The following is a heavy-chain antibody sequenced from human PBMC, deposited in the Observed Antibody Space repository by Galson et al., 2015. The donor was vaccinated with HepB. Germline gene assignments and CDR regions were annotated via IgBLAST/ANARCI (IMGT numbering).Heavy chain of an antibody. V-gene: IGHV3-15*07. D-gene: IGHD3-9*01. Sequence: SLRLSCAASGFTFSNAWMHWVRQAPGQGLEWVGRIKSKTDGGTTDYAAPVKGRFTISRDDSKNTLYLQMNSLKTEDTAVYYCTTGYYDILTGYSDDAFDIWGQGTMVTVSS. CDR3: TTGYYDILTGYSDDAFDI. CDR1: GFTFSNAW. CDR2: IKSKTDGGTT. J-gene: IGHJ3*02.